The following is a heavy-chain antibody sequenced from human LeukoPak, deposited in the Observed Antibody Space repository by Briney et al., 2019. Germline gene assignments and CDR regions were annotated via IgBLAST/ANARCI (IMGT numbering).Heavy chain of an antibody. Sequence: ASVKVSCKVSGYTLTELSMHWVRQAPGKGLEWMGGFDPEDGETIYAQKFQGSVTMTEDTSTDTAYMELSSLRSEDTAVYYCAIVRTYSSGWPPSYGMDVWGQGTTVTVS. CDR2: FDPEDGET. V-gene: IGHV1-24*01. CDR3: AIVRTYSSGWPPSYGMDV. J-gene: IGHJ6*02. D-gene: IGHD6-19*01. CDR1: GYTLTELS.